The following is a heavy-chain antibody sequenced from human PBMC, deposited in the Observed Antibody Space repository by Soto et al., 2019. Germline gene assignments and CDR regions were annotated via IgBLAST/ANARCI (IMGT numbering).Heavy chain of an antibody. CDR2: ISHTGTT. CDR1: GFPISSPYS. V-gene: IGHV4-38-2*01. J-gene: IGHJ6*02. D-gene: IGHD4-17*01. CDR3: ARVTMVIRDSDHFGVDV. Sequence: PSETLSLTCVVSGFPISSPYSWGFIRQPPGKGLEWIGSISHTGTTSYSPSLTSRVSISVDTSKNQVSLKLTSVTAADTAVYFCARVTMVIRDSDHFGVDVWGHGTTVTVSS.